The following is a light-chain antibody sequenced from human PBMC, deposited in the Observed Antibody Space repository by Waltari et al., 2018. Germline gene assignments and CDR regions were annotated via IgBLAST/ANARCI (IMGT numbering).Light chain of an antibody. CDR3: QRYGGSPPST. Sequence: EIVLTQSPGTLSLSPGERATLSCRASQSVNSNYLAWYQHKPGQAPRLLINDASRRATGIPDRFSGSGSGTDFTLTISRLEPEDFAVYYCQRYGGSPPSTFGQGTKVEIK. CDR2: DAS. CDR1: QSVNSNY. J-gene: IGKJ1*01. V-gene: IGKV3-20*01.